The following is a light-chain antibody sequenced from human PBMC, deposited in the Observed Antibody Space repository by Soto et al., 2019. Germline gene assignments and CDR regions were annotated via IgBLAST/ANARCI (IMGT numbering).Light chain of an antibody. V-gene: IGKV1-39*01. Sequence: DIRLTQYPTSLSASAGDRVAISCRASQFIDSYLNWYQQKPGKAPKLLIYAASSLQSGVSSRFSGSGSGTDFTLTINSLQPEDFATYYCQQSYSTTRTFGQGTMV. CDR1: QFIDSY. CDR2: AAS. CDR3: QQSYSTTRT. J-gene: IGKJ1*01.